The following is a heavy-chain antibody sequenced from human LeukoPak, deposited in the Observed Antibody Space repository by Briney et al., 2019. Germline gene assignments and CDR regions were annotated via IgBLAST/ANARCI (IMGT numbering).Heavy chain of an antibody. J-gene: IGHJ4*02. CDR1: GFTFSSYA. D-gene: IGHD2-15*01. Sequence: GRSLRLSCAASGFTFSSYAMHWVRQAPGKGLEWVAVISYDGSNKYYADSVKGRFTISRDNSKNTLYLQMNSLRAEDTAVYYCARDLVVVTPGYFDYWGQGTLVTVSS. V-gene: IGHV3-30-3*01. CDR2: ISYDGSNK. CDR3: ARDLVVVTPGYFDY.